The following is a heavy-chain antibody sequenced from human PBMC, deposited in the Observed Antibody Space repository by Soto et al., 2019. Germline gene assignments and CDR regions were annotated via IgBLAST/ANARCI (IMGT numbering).Heavy chain of an antibody. Sequence: SQTLSLTCVISGDSVSSNNAAWNWIRQSPSRGLEWLGRTYYRSKWYSASAVSVKGRVTIKPDTSKNQFSLQLDSVTPEDTAVYYCARGPAILNPWGQGTLVTVSS. CDR2: TYYRSKWYS. CDR3: ARGPAILNP. J-gene: IGHJ5*02. CDR1: GDSVSSNNAA. D-gene: IGHD3-3*01. V-gene: IGHV6-1*01.